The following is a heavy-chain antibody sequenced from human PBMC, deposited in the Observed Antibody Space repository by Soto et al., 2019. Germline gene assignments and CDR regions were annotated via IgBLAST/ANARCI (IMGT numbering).Heavy chain of an antibody. V-gene: IGHV1-3*04. CDR1: GYTFTHYA. J-gene: IGHJ4*02. D-gene: IGHD6-19*01. CDR2: INTGNGNT. Sequence: ASVKVSCKASGYTFTHYAMHWVRQAPGQRLEWMGWINTGNGNTKYSQKFQGRVTITTDTSASTAYMELSSLRPEDTAVYYCARDGAVAGDTNFDYWGQGTLVTVSS. CDR3: ARDGAVAGDTNFDY.